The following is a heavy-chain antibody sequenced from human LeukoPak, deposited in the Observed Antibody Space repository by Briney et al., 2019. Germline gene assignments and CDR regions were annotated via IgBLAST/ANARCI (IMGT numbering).Heavy chain of an antibody. CDR2: INPSGGST. Sequence: ASVKVSCKASGYTFTSYYMHWVRRAPGQGLEWMGIINPSGGSTSYAQKFQGRVTMTRDMSTSTVYMELSSLRSEDTAVYYCARDQKQWLVRGWFDPWGQGTLVTVSS. V-gene: IGHV1-46*01. D-gene: IGHD6-19*01. CDR1: GYTFTSYY. CDR3: ARDQKQWLVRGWFDP. J-gene: IGHJ5*02.